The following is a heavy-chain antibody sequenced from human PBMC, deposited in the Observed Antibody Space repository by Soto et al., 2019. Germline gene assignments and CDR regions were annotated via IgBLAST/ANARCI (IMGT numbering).Heavy chain of an antibody. CDR1: GGSISSGGYY. Sequence: QVQLQESGPGLVKPSQTLSLTCTVSGGSISSGGYYWSWIRQHPGKGLEWIGYIYYSGSTYYNPSLKSRVTISVDTSKNQFSVKLSSVTAADTAVYYCAREIAVAGTGGFQDYWGQGTLVTVSS. D-gene: IGHD6-19*01. CDR2: IYYSGST. V-gene: IGHV4-31*03. J-gene: IGHJ4*02. CDR3: AREIAVAGTGGFQDY.